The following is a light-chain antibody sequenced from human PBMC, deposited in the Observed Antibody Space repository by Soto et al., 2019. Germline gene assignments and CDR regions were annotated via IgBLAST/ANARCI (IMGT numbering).Light chain of an antibody. J-gene: IGKJ2*01. CDR2: AAS. Sequence: DIQMTQSPSSLSASVGDRVTITCRASQGIAKYLAWFQQKPGKAPTSLIYAASSWQSGVPSKFSGSGSGTDFTLTISSLQPEHFATYYCQQYNSYPYTFGQGTKLEIK. CDR1: QGIAKY. CDR3: QQYNSYPYT. V-gene: IGKV1-16*02.